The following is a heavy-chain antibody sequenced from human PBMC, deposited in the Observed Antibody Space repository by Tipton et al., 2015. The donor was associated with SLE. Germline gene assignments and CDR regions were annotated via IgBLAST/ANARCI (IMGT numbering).Heavy chain of an antibody. V-gene: IGHV4-59*11. J-gene: IGHJ6*03. CDR3: ARGKGIAAAAYPGGYYYYMDV. CDR2: TYYSGST. Sequence: TLSLTCTVSGGSISSHYWSWIRQPPGKGLEWIGYTYYSGSTNYNPSLKSRVTISVDTSKNQFSLKLSSVTAADTAVYDCARGKGIAAAAYPGGYYYYMDVWGKGTTVTVSS. CDR1: GGSISSHY. D-gene: IGHD6-13*01.